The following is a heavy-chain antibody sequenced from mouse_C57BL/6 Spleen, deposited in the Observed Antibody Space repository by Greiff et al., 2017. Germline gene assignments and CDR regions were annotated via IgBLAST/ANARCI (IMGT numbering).Heavy chain of an antibody. CDR1: GYAFSSYW. V-gene: IGHV1-80*01. D-gene: IGHD1-1*01. CDR2: IYPGDGDT. Sequence: VQLQESGAELVKPGASVKISCKASGYAFSSYWMNWVKQRPGKGLEWIGQIYPGDGDTNYNGKFKGKATLTADKSSSTAYMQLSSLTSEDSAVYFCASYYYGSTSFAYWGQGTLVTVSA. J-gene: IGHJ3*01. CDR3: ASYYYGSTSFAY.